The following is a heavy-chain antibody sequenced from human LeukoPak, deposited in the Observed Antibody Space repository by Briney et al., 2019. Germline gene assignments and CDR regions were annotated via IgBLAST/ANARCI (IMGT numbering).Heavy chain of an antibody. V-gene: IGHV3-20*04. Sequence: GGSLRLSCTASGFAFDEHGMGWVRQVPGKGLEWVSGINWSGGSTGYADPLRGRFTISRDNAKNSLYLQMDSLRAEDTALYYCARAPITSPFYFDYWGQGTLVTVSS. D-gene: IGHD2-2*01. CDR1: GFAFDEHG. CDR2: INWSGGST. J-gene: IGHJ4*02. CDR3: ARAPITSPFYFDY.